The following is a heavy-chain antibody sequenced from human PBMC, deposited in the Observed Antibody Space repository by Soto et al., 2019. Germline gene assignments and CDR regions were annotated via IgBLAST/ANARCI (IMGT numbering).Heavy chain of an antibody. D-gene: IGHD6-19*01. CDR1: GGSISSYY. V-gene: IGHV4-59*01. Sequence: SETLSLTCTVSGGSISSYYWSWIRQPPGKGLEWIGYIYYSGSTNYNPSLKSRVTISVDTSKNQFSLKLSSVTAADTAVYYCARSIAVAGKNWFDPWGQGTLVTVS. CDR3: ARSIAVAGKNWFDP. CDR2: IYYSGST. J-gene: IGHJ5*02.